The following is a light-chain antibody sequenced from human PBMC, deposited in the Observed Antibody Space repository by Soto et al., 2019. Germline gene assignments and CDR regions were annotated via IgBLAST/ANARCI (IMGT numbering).Light chain of an antibody. CDR3: SSYTSSGPGV. J-gene: IGLJ2*01. CDR1: SSDVGGYNY. CDR2: DVS. V-gene: IGLV2-14*01. Sequence: QSALTQPASVSGSPGQSITISCTGTSSDVGGYNYVSWYQQHPGKAPKLMIYDVSNRPSGVSNRFSGSKSGNTASLTISGLQAEDAADYYGSSYTSSGPGVFGGGTKLPDL.